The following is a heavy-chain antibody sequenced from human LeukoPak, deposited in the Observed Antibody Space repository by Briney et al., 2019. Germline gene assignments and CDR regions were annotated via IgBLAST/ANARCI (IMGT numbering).Heavy chain of an antibody. J-gene: IGHJ4*02. D-gene: IGHD5-18*01. Sequence: QPGRSLRLSCAASGFTFSSYGMHWVRQAPGKGLEWVAVISYDGSNKYYADSVKGRFTISRGNSKNTLYLQMNSLRAEDTAVYYCAKDPRGYSYGYPYYFDYWGQGTLVTVSS. CDR3: AKDPRGYSYGYPYYFDY. V-gene: IGHV3-30*18. CDR1: GFTFSSYG. CDR2: ISYDGSNK.